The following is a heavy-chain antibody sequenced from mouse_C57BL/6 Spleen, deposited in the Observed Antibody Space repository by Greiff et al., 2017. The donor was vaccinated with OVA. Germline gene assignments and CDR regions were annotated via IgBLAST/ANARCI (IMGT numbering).Heavy chain of an antibody. V-gene: IGHV14-2*01. Sequence: VQLQQSGAELVKPGASVKLSCTASGFNIKDYYMHWVKQRTEQGLEWIGRIDPEDGETKYAPKFQGKVTITADTSANTVYLQLSSLTSEDTAVYYWARTVGARDFDVWGKGTTVTVSS. J-gene: IGHJ1*03. CDR3: ARTVGARDFDV. CDR2: IDPEDGET. CDR1: GFNIKDYY. D-gene: IGHD1-1*01.